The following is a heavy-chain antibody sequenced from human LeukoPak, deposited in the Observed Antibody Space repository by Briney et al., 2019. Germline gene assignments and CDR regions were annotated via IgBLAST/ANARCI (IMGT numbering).Heavy chain of an antibody. CDR2: IIGSGSST. CDR3: AKLAYSNYGWFDP. D-gene: IGHD4-11*01. J-gene: IGHJ5*02. V-gene: IGHV3-23*01. Sequence: PGGSLRLSCAASGITFSSYAMSWVRQAPGKGLEWVSAIIGSGSSTYYADSVKGRFTISRDNSKNTLYLQMNSLRAEDTALYYCAKLAYSNYGWFDPWGQGTLVTVPS. CDR1: GITFSSYA.